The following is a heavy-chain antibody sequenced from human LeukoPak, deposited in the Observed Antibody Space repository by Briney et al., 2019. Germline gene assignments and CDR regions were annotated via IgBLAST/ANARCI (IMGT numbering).Heavy chain of an antibody. CDR2: IRYDGSNE. CDR1: GFTFSSYG. D-gene: IGHD3-3*01. V-gene: IGHV3-30*02. CDR3: ATDRGEILEWLHFDVFDI. Sequence: GGSLRLSCAASGFTFSSYGMHWVRQAAGKGLEWAAFIRYDGSNEYYADSVKGRFTISRDNSKNTLYLQMNSLRAEDTAVYYCATDRGEILEWLHFDVFDIWGQGTMVTVSS. J-gene: IGHJ3*02.